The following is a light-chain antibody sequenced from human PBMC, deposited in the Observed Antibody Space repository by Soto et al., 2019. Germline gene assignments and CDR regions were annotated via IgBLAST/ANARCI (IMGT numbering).Light chain of an antibody. Sequence: QSALTQPASVSGSPGQSITISCTGTSSDVGGYNFVSWYQQHPGKALKLIIYEVSNRPSGVSNRFSGSKSGNTASLTISGLQAEDEADYCCSSYTSGSTVIFGGGTKLTVL. CDR2: EVS. CDR3: SSYTSGSTVI. V-gene: IGLV2-14*01. J-gene: IGLJ2*01. CDR1: SSDVGGYNF.